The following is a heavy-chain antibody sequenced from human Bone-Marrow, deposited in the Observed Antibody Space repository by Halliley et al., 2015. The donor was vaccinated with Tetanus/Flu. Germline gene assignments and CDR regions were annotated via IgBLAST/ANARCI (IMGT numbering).Heavy chain of an antibody. CDR2: IHYSGIT. J-gene: IGHJ5*02. D-gene: IGHD5-18*01. CDR1: GASINHFY. Sequence: TLSLTCTVSGASINHFYWSWIRQSPGKGLEWIGYIHYSGITNYNPSLKSRATISVDTSKSQFSPKLSSVTAADAAVYYCARDPTGSGYIFGSNWFDPWGQGTLVTVSS. CDR3: ARDPTGSGYIFGSNWFDP. V-gene: IGHV4-59*01.